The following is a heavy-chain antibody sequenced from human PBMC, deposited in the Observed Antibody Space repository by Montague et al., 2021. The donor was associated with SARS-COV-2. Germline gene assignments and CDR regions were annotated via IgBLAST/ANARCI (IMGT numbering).Heavy chain of an antibody. CDR3: ARGSMVRGGKVYYGVDV. CDR1: IGSISSGSYY. D-gene: IGHD3-10*01. Sequence: TLSLTCTVSIGSISSGSYYWNWIRQPPGKGLEWIGYIYHCGSTYYNPSLKSRVTISLDSSKNQFSLNLTSVTAADTAVYYCARGSMVRGGKVYYGVDVWGQGTTVTVSS. J-gene: IGHJ6*02. CDR2: IYHCGST. V-gene: IGHV4-30-2*01.